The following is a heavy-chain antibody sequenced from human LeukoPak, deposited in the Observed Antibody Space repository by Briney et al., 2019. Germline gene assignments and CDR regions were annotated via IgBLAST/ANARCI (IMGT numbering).Heavy chain of an antibody. Sequence: GGSLRLSCAASGFTFSSYWMSWGRQAPGTGLEWVSSISPSSRFIYYADSVKGRFTISRDDAKNSLYLQMNSLRADDTAIYYCARSIITLTGDDAFDIWGQGTLVTVSP. J-gene: IGHJ3*02. D-gene: IGHD3-22*01. CDR3: ARSIITLTGDDAFDI. CDR1: GFTFSSYW. V-gene: IGHV3-21*01. CDR2: ISPSSRFI.